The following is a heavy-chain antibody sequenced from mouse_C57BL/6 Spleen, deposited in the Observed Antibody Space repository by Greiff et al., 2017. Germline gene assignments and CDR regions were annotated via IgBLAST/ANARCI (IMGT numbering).Heavy chain of an antibody. J-gene: IGHJ4*01. CDR3: ARDYYGSYAMDY. V-gene: IGHV1-19*01. CDR2: INPYNGGT. Sequence: EVQLQQSGPVLVKPGASVKMSCKASGYTFTDYYMNWVKQSHGKSLEWIGVINPYNGGTSYNQKFKGKATLTVDKSSSTAYMELNSLTSEDSAVYYCARDYYGSYAMDYWGQGTSVTVSS. D-gene: IGHD1-1*01. CDR1: GYTFTDYY.